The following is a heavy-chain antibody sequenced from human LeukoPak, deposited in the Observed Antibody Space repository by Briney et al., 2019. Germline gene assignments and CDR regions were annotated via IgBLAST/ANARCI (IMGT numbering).Heavy chain of an antibody. Sequence: GGSLRLSCATTGFTIRRSYMSWVRQAAGKGLEWVSVNSGGDTIHADSVKGRFSISRDNAKNSLYLQMNSLRAEDTAVYYCARDNTAGATTVIDYWGQGTLVTVSS. V-gene: IGHV3-53*01. CDR2: NSGGDT. J-gene: IGHJ4*02. CDR1: GFTIRRSY. CDR3: ARDNTAGATTVIDY. D-gene: IGHD6-25*01.